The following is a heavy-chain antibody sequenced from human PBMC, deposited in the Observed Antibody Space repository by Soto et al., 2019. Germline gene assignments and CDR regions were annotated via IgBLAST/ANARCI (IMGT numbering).Heavy chain of an antibody. CDR1: GFVFSDYY. J-gene: IGHJ5*02. CDR3: ARRLTGRTTGDWFDP. CDR2: ISSGGAVS. V-gene: IGHV3-11*01. D-gene: IGHD1-1*01. Sequence: VQLVESGGGLVKPGGSLRLSCAASGFVFSDYYMTWIRQAPGKGLEWIPDISSGGAVSNFADSVRGRFTISRDNTNNSLYLQMNNLRAEDTAIYYCARRLTGRTTGDWFDPWGQGTLVTVSS.